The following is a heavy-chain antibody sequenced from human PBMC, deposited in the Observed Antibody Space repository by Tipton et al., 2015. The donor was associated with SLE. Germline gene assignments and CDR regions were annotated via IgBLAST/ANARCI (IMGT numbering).Heavy chain of an antibody. V-gene: IGHV1-69*01. CDR2: IIPIFGTA. D-gene: IGHD2-21*02. J-gene: IGHJ3*01. CDR3: ASSSGLGVVVTAIHAFDV. Sequence: QLVQSGAEVKKPGSSVKVSCKASGGTFSSYAISWVRQAPGQGLEWMGGIIPIFGTANYAQKFQGRVTITADESTSTAYMELSSLRSEDTAVYYCASSSGLGVVVTAIHAFDVWGPGTMVTVSS. CDR1: GGTFSSYA.